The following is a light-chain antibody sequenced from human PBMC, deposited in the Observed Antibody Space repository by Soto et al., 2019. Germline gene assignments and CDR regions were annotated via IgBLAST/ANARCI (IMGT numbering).Light chain of an antibody. CDR1: QSVSSSY. J-gene: IGKJ1*01. Sequence: EIVLAQSPATLSLSPGERATLSCRASQSVSSSYVAWYQHKPGLAPRLLIHDTSSRAIGIPDRFSGSGSGTVFTLTISRLEPEDFAIYYCQQYDSSPLTFGQGTKVDIK. CDR3: QQYDSSPLT. V-gene: IGKV3D-20*01. CDR2: DTS.